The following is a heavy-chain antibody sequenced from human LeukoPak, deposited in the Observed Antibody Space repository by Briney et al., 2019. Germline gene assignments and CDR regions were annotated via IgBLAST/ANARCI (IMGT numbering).Heavy chain of an antibody. J-gene: IGHJ5*02. Sequence: GASVKVSCKASGYTFTSYGISWVRQAPGQGLEWMGWISAYNGNTNYAQKLQGRVTMTTDTSTSTAYMELRSLRSDDTAVYYCARDIKRSRARWENLGIDPWGQGTLVTVSS. D-gene: IGHD3-16*01. V-gene: IGHV1-18*01. CDR1: GYTFTSYG. CDR3: ARDIKRSRARWENLGIDP. CDR2: ISAYNGNT.